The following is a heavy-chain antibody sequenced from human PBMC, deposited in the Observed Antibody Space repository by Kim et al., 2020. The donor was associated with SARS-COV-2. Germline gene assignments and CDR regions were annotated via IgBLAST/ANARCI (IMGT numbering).Heavy chain of an antibody. Sequence: GESLKISCTASGYSFTNYWIGWVRQMPGKGLEWMGIIYPGDSDTKYSPSFQGQVTISADESLSTXYLQWRSLKARGHAPYYCARAQSGPPTXYYFD. D-gene: IGHD1-26*01. CDR2: IYPGDSDT. CDR1: GYSFTNYW. CDR3: ARAQSGPPTXYYFD. J-gene: IGHJ4*01. V-gene: IGHV5-51*01.